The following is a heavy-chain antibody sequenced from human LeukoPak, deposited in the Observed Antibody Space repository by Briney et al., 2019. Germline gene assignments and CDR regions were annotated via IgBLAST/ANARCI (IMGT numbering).Heavy chain of an antibody. CDR1: GFTVSSNY. Sequence: PGGSLRLSWSASGFTVSSNYMNWGRQAPGEGLEWVSVISSGGNAYYADSVKGRFTISRDNSKNMLYLQMNSLRAEDTAVYYCARSQGGTMSLRHFDLWGRGTLVTVSS. V-gene: IGHV3-53*01. CDR3: ARSQGGTMSLRHFDL. J-gene: IGHJ2*01. D-gene: IGHD3-22*01. CDR2: ISSGGNA.